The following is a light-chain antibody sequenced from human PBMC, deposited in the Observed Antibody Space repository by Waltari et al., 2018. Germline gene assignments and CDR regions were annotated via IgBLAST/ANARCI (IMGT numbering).Light chain of an antibody. J-gene: IGKJ2*01. V-gene: IGKV2-28*01. Sequence: EIVVTQSPLSLPVTPGEPASISCRSSQSLLHSNGYNYLDWYLQKPGQSPPLLIYLVSTRVSGVPDRFSGSGSGTDFTLKINRVEAEDVGVYYCMQALQTPRTFGQGTKLEIK. CDR3: MQALQTPRT. CDR1: QSLLHSNGYNY. CDR2: LVS.